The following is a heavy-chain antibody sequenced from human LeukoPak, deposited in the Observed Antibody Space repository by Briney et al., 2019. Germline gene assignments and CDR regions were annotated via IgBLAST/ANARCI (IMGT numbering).Heavy chain of an antibody. Sequence: ASVKVSCKASGGTFSSYAISWVRQAPGQGLEWMGGMIPIFGTANYAQKFQGRVTITADESTSTAYMELSSLRSEDTAVYYCARGGIDYDFWSGYSWDYWGQGTLVTVSS. J-gene: IGHJ4*02. CDR3: ARGGIDYDFWSGYSWDY. CDR2: MIPIFGTA. D-gene: IGHD3-3*01. V-gene: IGHV1-69*13. CDR1: GGTFSSYA.